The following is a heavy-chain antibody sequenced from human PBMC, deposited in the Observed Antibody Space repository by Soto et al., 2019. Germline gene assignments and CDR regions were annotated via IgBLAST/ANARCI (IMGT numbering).Heavy chain of an antibody. D-gene: IGHD1-26*01. Sequence: SVKVSCKASGFTFTSSAVQWVRQARGQRLEWIGWIVVGSGNTNYAQKFQERVTITRDMSTSKAYMELSSLRSEDTAVYYCAADGGRYYAFDIWGQGTMVTV. CDR3: AADGGRYYAFDI. J-gene: IGHJ3*02. CDR2: IVVGSGNT. CDR1: GFTFTSSA. V-gene: IGHV1-58*01.